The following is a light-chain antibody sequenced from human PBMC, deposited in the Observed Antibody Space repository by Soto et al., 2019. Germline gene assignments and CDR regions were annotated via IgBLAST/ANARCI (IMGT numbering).Light chain of an antibody. Sequence: QSALTQPRSVSGSPGQSVTISCTVTSSDFGAYNYVSWYQQHPGKAPKLMIYDVTERPSGVPDRFSGSKSGYTASLTISGLHADDEADYYCCSYVDSYTVVFGGGTKLTVL. CDR1: SSDFGAYNY. V-gene: IGLV2-11*01. J-gene: IGLJ3*02. CDR2: DVT. CDR3: CSYVDSYTVV.